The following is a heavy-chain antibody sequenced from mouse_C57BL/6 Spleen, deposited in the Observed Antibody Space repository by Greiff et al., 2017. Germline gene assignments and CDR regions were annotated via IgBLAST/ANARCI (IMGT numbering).Heavy chain of an antibody. J-gene: IGHJ2*01. CDR1: GFSLTSYA. V-gene: IGHV2-2*01. Sequence: QVQLKESGPGLAQPSQSLSITCTVSGFSLTSYAVHWVRQSPGKGLEWLGEIWSGGSTDYNAPFISRLSISKDNSKSQVFFKMTRLQADDTAIYYCARNLDSNFYFDYWGQGTTLTVSS. D-gene: IGHD2-5*01. CDR2: IWSGGST. CDR3: ARNLDSNFYFDY.